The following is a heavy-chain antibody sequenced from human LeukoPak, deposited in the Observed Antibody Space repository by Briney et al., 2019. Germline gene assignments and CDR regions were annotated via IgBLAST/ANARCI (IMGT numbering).Heavy chain of an antibody. Sequence: GGSLRLSCAVSGFTFSSHWMTWVRQAPGKGLEWVANIKKDGSEKYYADPVKGRFTIYRDDAKNSVYLQMNSLRAEDTAVYYCARGYSWSGYIYDYWGQGTLVTVSS. CDR2: IKKDGSEK. CDR1: GFTFSSHW. CDR3: ARGYSWSGYIYDY. J-gene: IGHJ4*02. V-gene: IGHV3-7*01. D-gene: IGHD3-3*01.